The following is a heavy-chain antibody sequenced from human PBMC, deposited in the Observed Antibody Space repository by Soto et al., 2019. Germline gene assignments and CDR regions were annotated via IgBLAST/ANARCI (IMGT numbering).Heavy chain of an antibody. CDR1: GYTFTGYY. D-gene: IGHD3-3*01. J-gene: IGHJ4*02. V-gene: IGHV1-2*04. CDR2: INPNSGDT. Sequence: QVQLVQSGAEVKKPGASVKVSCKASGYTFTGYYMHWVRQAPGQGLEWMGWINPNSGDTNYAQKFQGWVTMTRDTSISTAYMELSRLRSDDTAVYYCARGFTYYDFWSGSYYFDYWGQGTLVTVSS. CDR3: ARGFTYYDFWSGSYYFDY.